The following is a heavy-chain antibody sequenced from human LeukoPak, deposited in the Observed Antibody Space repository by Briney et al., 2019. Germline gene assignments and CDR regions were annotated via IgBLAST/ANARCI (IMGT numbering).Heavy chain of an antibody. V-gene: IGHV3-23*01. CDR1: GFTFSNYA. Sequence: GGSLRLSCAASGFTFSNYAMAWVRQAPGGGLEWVSAISRSYYTTYYTDSVKGRFTISRDNSKNTVYVQMNSLRAEDTAVYYCAKDSYSGSGTFYMGSFDYWGQGVLVTVSS. CDR2: ISRSYYTT. D-gene: IGHD3-10*01. J-gene: IGHJ4*02. CDR3: AKDSYSGSGTFYMGSFDY.